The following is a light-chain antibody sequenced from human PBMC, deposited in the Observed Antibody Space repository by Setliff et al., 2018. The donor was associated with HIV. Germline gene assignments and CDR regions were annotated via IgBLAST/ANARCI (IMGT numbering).Light chain of an antibody. J-gene: IGLJ2*01. CDR3: CSFAGSYTSYVL. V-gene: IGLV2-11*01. CDR2: DVS. CDR1: SGDFGSYDY. Sequence: QSALTQPRSVSGSPGQSVTISCPGPSGDFGSYDYVYRYQHHPGNAPKLMISDVSERPSGVPDRFSGSRSDNKASLTISGLQAEDEADYYRCSFAGSYTSYVLFGGGSKGTVL.